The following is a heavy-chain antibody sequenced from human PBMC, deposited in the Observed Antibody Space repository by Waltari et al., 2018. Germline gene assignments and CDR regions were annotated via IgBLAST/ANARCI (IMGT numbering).Heavy chain of an antibody. J-gene: IGHJ3*02. V-gene: IGHV3-7*01. CDR2: IKQDGSGK. D-gene: IGHD1-26*01. Sequence: EVQLVESGGGLVQPGGSLRLSCAASGFTFSSYWMSWVRQAPGKGLEWVANIKQDGSGKYYVDSVKGRFTISRDNAKNSLYLQMNSLRAEDTAVYYCARVMGATTLSFDIWGQGTMVTVSS. CDR3: ARVMGATTLSFDI. CDR1: GFTFSSYW.